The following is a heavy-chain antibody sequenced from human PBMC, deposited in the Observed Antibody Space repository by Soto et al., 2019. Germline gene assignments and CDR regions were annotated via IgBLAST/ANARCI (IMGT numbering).Heavy chain of an antibody. Sequence: QVQLQESGPGLVKPSQTLSLTCTVSGGSISSGGYYWSWIRQHPGKGLEWIGYIYYSGSTYYNPSLKSRVTISVDTAKNTFSLKLSSVTAADTAVYYCARAPAYDYGDLYDAFDIWGQGTMVTVSS. CDR1: GGSISSGGYY. V-gene: IGHV4-31*03. CDR3: ARAPAYDYGDLYDAFDI. D-gene: IGHD4-17*01. J-gene: IGHJ3*02. CDR2: IYYSGST.